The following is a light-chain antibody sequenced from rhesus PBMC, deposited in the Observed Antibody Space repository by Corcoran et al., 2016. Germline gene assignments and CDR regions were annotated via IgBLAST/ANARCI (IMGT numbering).Light chain of an antibody. CDR1: QGISSW. J-gene: IGKJ2*01. CDR2: KAS. CDR3: QQYNSAPYS. Sequence: DIQMTQSPSSLSASVGDRVTITCRASQGISSWLAWYPQKPGKAPKLLIYKASSLQSGVPSRFIGSGSGTDFTLTISSLQPEDFATYYCQQYNSAPYSFGQGTKVEIK. V-gene: IGKV1-21*01.